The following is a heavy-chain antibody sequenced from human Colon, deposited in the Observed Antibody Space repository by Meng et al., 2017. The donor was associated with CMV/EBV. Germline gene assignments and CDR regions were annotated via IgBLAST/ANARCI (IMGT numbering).Heavy chain of an antibody. CDR1: GYTITANH. D-gene: IGHD2-15*01. J-gene: IGHJ4*02. V-gene: IGHV1-2*02. Sequence: VQLALSGPEVKKTGGSVTATCKTSGYTITANHLPLGRQAPGQGLEWMRWIYPQDGGKYFAQKFQDRVTLTRDTSITTANMDVSGLTSDDTAIYYCVRESCYFDFWGEGTLVTVSS. CDR2: IYPQDGGK. CDR3: VRESCYFDF.